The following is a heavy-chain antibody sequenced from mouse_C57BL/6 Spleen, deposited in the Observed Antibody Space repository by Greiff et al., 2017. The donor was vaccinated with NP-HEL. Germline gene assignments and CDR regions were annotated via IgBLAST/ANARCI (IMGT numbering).Heavy chain of an antibody. Sequence: QVQLQQPGAELVMPGASVKLSCKASGYTFTSYWMHWVKQRPGQGLEWIGEIDPSDSYTNYNQKFKGKSTLTVDKSSSTAYMQLSSLTSEDSAVYYCAAGNGNYRYYAMDYWGQGTSVTVSS. D-gene: IGHD2-1*01. CDR3: AAGNGNYRYYAMDY. CDR1: GYTFTSYW. V-gene: IGHV1-69*01. J-gene: IGHJ4*01. CDR2: IDPSDSYT.